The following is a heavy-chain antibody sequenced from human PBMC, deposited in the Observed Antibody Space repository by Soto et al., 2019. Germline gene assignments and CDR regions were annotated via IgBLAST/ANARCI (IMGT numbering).Heavy chain of an antibody. J-gene: IGHJ6*02. Sequence: QVQLVQSGAEVKKPGASVKVSCKASGYTFTSYGISWVRQAPGQGLEWMGWISAYNGNTNYAQKLQGRVTMTTDTSTCTAYMELRSLRSDDTAVYYCARAVVPAAIAYYYGMDVRGQGTTVTVSS. D-gene: IGHD2-2*01. CDR2: ISAYNGNT. CDR1: GYTFTSYG. V-gene: IGHV1-18*04. CDR3: ARAVVPAAIAYYYGMDV.